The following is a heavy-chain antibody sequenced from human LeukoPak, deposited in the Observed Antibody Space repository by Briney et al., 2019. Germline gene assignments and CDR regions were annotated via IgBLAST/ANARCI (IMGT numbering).Heavy chain of an antibody. D-gene: IGHD3-22*01. CDR2: ISAYNGNT. J-gene: IGHJ4*02. CDR3: ARVLTRYDSSGHNDY. CDR1: GYTFTSYG. Sequence: ASVKVSCKASGYTFTSYGISWVRQAPGQGLEWMGWISAYNGNTNYAQKLQGRVTMTTDTSTSTAYMELRSLRSDDTAVYYCARVLTRYDSSGHNDYWGQGTLVTVSS. V-gene: IGHV1-18*01.